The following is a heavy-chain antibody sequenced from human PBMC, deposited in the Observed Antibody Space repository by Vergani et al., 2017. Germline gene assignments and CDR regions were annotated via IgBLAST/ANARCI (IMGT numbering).Heavy chain of an antibody. J-gene: IGHJ4*02. CDR3: ARLEICCSGGSCYGDY. V-gene: IGHV3-74*01. CDR1: GSTFSSYW. Sequence: EVQLVESGGGLVQPGGSLRLSCAASGSTFSSYWMHWVRQAPGKGLVWVSRINSDGSSTSYADSVKGRFTISRDNAKNTLYLQMNSLRAEDTAVYYCARLEICCSGGSCYGDYWGQGTLVTVSS. CDR2: INSDGSST. D-gene: IGHD2-15*01.